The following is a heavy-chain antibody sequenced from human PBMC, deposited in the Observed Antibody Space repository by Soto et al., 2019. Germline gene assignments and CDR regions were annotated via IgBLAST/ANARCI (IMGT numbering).Heavy chain of an antibody. V-gene: IGHV3-23*01. D-gene: IGHD3-10*01. Sequence: GGSLRLSCAASGFTFSSYAMSWVRQAPGKGLEWVSAISGSGGSTYYADSVKGRFTISRDNSKNTLYLQMNSLRAEDTAVYYCAKTPLQYGSGSYYSLVGGMDVWGQGTTVTVSS. J-gene: IGHJ6*02. CDR2: ISGSGGST. CDR3: AKTPLQYGSGSYYSLVGGMDV. CDR1: GFTFSSYA.